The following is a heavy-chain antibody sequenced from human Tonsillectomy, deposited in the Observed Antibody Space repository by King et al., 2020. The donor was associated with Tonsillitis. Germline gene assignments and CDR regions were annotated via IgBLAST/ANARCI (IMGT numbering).Heavy chain of an antibody. CDR1: GGSVSSGSYY. D-gene: IGHD4-23*01. Sequence: QLQESGPGLVKPSETLSLTCTVSGGSVSSGSYYWSWIRQPPGKGLEWIGYIYYSGSTNYNPSLKSRVTISVDTSKNQFSLKLSSVTAADTAVYYCAREGVTRSFDYWGPGTLVTVSS. J-gene: IGHJ4*02. CDR3: AREGVTRSFDY. CDR2: IYYSGST. V-gene: IGHV4-61*01.